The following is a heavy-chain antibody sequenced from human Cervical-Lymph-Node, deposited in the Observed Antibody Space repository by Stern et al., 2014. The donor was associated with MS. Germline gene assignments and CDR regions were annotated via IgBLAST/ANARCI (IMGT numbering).Heavy chain of an antibody. D-gene: IGHD4-17*01. CDR3: ARARVGDYARSPHLDS. V-gene: IGHV3-21*01. CDR1: GFTFSHYS. Sequence: EVQLVESGGGLVKPGESLRLSWEASGFTFSHYSINWVRQAPGKALEWISSISNNSTHTYYADSVEGRFTISRDSAKDSVSLHMVSLRAEDTAVYYCARARVGDYARSPHLDSWGQGTLVTVSS. J-gene: IGHJ4*02. CDR2: ISNNSTHT.